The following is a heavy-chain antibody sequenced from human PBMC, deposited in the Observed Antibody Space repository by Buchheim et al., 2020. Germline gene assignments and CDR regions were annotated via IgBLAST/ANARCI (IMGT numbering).Heavy chain of an antibody. V-gene: IGHV3-23*01. CDR3: ASKKMYYYYYYMDV. CDR2: ISGSGGST. Sequence: QLLESGGGLVQPGGSLRLSCIVSGFSFSTYAIYWVRQAPGKGLEWVSAISGSGGSTYSADSVTGRFTISRDTSQHTLYLQMNSLRAEDTAVYYCASKKMYYYYYYMDVWGKGTT. CDR1: GFSFSTYA. D-gene: IGHD5-24*01. J-gene: IGHJ6*03.